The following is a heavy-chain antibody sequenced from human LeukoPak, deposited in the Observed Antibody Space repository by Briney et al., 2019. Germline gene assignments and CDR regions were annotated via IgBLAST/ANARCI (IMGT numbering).Heavy chain of an antibody. V-gene: IGHV1-2*02. CDR3: ARELNYDSSGYYFDY. D-gene: IGHD3-22*01. Sequence: ASVKVSCKASGYTFTVYFMHWVRQAPGKGLEWMGWINPNSGGTNYAQKFQGRITMTRDTSISTAYMELSRLRSDDTAVYYCARELNYDSSGYYFDYWGQGTLVTVSS. CDR2: INPNSGGT. CDR1: GYTFTVYF. J-gene: IGHJ4*02.